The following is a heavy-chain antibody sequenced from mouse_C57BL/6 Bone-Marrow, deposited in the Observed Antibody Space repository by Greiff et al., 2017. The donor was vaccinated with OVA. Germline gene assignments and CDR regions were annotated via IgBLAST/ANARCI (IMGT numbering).Heavy chain of an antibody. D-gene: IGHD2-3*01. CDR3: ARVLIYDGYYPYYFDY. J-gene: IGHJ2*01. V-gene: IGHV5-4*03. CDR2: ISDGGSYT. CDR1: GFTFSSYA. Sequence: EVKVEESGGGLVKPGGSLKLSCAASGFTFSSYAMSWVRQTPEKRLEWVATISDGGSYTYYPDNVKGRFTISRDNAKNNLYLQMSHLKSEDTAMYYCARVLIYDGYYPYYFDYWGQGTTLSVSS.